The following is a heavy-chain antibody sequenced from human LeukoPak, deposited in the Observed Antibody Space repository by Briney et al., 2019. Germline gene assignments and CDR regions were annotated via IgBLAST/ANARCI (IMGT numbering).Heavy chain of an antibody. CDR1: GFTVSTNNY. Sequence: GGSLRLSCAASGFTVSTNNYMYWVRQAPGKGLEWASSIYTGGTTYYADSVKGRFTISRDDPKNTLYLQMNSLRADDTAVYYCAREISRFGIWGQGTLVTVSS. CDR2: IYTGGTT. V-gene: IGHV3-66*01. J-gene: IGHJ4*02. D-gene: IGHD3-16*01. CDR3: AREISRFGI.